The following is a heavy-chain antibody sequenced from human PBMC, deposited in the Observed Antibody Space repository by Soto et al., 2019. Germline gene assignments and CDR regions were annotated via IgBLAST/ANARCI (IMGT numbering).Heavy chain of an antibody. J-gene: IGHJ4*02. CDR1: GGSISSSSYY. D-gene: IGHD5-12*01. CDR3: ARHDLAGYSGYH. Sequence: QLQLQESGPGLVKPSETLSLTCTVSGGSISSSSYYWGWIRQPPGKGLEWIGSIYYSGSTYYNPSLKSRVTISVDTSKNQFSLKLSSVTAADTAVYYCARHDLAGYSGYHWGQGTLVTVSS. CDR2: IYYSGST. V-gene: IGHV4-39*01.